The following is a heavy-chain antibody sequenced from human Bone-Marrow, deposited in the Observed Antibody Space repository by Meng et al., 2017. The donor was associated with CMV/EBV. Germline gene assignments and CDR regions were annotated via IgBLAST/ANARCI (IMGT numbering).Heavy chain of an antibody. V-gene: IGHV3-48*04. D-gene: IGHD2-8*01. CDR1: GFTFSTYG. Sequence: GGSLRLSCAASGFTFSTYGMNWVRQAPGEGLEWISYIDGNSGAIYYADSVKGRFTISRDNARNSLYLQMNSLRAEDTAVYYCARRGGVIALINTRHFDYWGQGTLVTVSS. CDR2: IDGNSGAI. CDR3: ARRGGVIALINTRHFDY. J-gene: IGHJ4*02.